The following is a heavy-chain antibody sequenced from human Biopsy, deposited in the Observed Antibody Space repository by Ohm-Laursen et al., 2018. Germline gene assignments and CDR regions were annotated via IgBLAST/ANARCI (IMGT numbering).Heavy chain of an antibody. CDR3: VRDRRDWYEP. CDR1: SGSIRTGDYY. CDR2: IYNVEST. J-gene: IGHJ5*02. V-gene: IGHV4-31*03. Sequence: TLSLTCTVSSGSIRTGDYYWTWIRQFPGKGLELLGYIYNVESTYYNPSLKSRVLISGDASRNQYSLKLTSVTAADTAVYYCVRDRRDWYEPWGQGTLSPSPQ.